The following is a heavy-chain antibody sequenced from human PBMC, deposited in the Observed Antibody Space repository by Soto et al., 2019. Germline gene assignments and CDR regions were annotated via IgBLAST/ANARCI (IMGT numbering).Heavy chain of an antibody. CDR3: ARESGGATATLDYYYFYMDV. CDR1: GASFNDYY. CDR2: INPNGGVT. Sequence: QVQLVQSGAEVRKPGASVTVSCRSSGASFNDYYIHWVRQAPGQGFEWMGWINPNGGVTKYAQKFQGWVSMTRDTSIRTVYMQLSRLRSDDTAGYYCARESGGATATLDYYYFYMDVWGTGTTVTVSS. D-gene: IGHD1-26*01. V-gene: IGHV1-2*04. J-gene: IGHJ6*03.